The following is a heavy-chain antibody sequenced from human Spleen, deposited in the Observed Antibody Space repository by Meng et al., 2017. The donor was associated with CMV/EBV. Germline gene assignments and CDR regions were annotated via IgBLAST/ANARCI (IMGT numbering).Heavy chain of an antibody. Sequence: FPFSSYSMNWVRQAPGKVLEWVSSISSSSSYIYYADSVKGRFTISRDNAKNSLYLQMNSLRAEDTAVYYCARDSTIDGYNYRGWFDPWGQGTLVTVSS. CDR3: ARDSTIDGYNYRGWFDP. J-gene: IGHJ5*02. CDR2: ISSSSSYI. D-gene: IGHD5-24*01. V-gene: IGHV3-21*01. CDR1: FPFSSYS.